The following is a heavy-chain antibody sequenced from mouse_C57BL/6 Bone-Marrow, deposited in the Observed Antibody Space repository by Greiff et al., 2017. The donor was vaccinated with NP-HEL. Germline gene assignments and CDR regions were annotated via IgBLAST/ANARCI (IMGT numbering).Heavy chain of an antibody. D-gene: IGHD1-1*01. Sequence: QVQLQQPGAELVRPGSSVKLSCKASGYTFTSYWMHWVKQRPIQGLEWIGNIDPSDSETHYNQKFKDKATLTVDKSSSTAYMQLSSLTSEDSAVYYCASLDYYGSSYRAYWGQGTLVTVSA. CDR3: ASLDYYGSSYRAY. CDR2: IDPSDSET. J-gene: IGHJ3*01. CDR1: GYTFTSYW. V-gene: IGHV1-52*01.